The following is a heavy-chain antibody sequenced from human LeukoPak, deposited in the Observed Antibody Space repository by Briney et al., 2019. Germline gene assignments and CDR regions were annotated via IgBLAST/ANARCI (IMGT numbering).Heavy chain of an antibody. Sequence: GGSLRLSCSASGFTFSSYGMHWVRQAPGKGLEYVSAISSNGGSTYYADSVRGRFTISRDNSKNTLYLEMSSLRAEDTAVYYCVKSGIYHQYGMGVWGQGTTVTVSS. CDR3: VKSGIYHQYGMGV. CDR1: GFTFSSYG. V-gene: IGHV3-64D*06. D-gene: IGHD2-2*01. J-gene: IGHJ6*02. CDR2: ISSNGGST.